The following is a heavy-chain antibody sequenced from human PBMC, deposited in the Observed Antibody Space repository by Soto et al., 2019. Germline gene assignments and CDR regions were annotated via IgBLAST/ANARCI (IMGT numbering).Heavy chain of an antibody. CDR1: GGSISSYY. V-gene: IGHV4-4*07. D-gene: IGHD3-3*01. CDR2: IYTSGST. CDR3: ARGQRRFLERLLGDNWFDP. Sequence: KTSETLSLTCTVSGGSISSYYWSWIRQPAGKGLEWIGRIYTSGSTNYNPSLKSRVTMSVDTSKNQFSLKLSSVTAADTAVYYCARGQRRFLERLLGDNWFDPWGQGTLVTVS. J-gene: IGHJ5*02.